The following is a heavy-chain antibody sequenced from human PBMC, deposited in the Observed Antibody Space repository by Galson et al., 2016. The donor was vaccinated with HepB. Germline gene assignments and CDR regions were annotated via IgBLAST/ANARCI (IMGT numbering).Heavy chain of an antibody. CDR3: RYGMDV. V-gene: IGHV3-15*01. J-gene: IGHJ6*04. CDR1: GFTFSNAW. Sequence: SLRLSCAASGFTFSNAWMSWVRQAPGKGLEWVGRIKRKTDGGTTDYAAPGKGRFSISREDAKNTLYMQRNSVKTEDTAVYYCRYGMDVWGEGTTVTVSS. CDR2: IKRKTDGGTT.